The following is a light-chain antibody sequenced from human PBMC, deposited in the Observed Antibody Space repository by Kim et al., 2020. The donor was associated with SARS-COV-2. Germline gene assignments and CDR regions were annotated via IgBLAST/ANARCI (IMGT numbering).Light chain of an antibody. V-gene: IGKV3-20*01. Sequence: SPGERVTLSCTASQSISSSYFALYQQKAGQSPRLLSPGASSRATGISDRFSGGGSGTHFTLTISRLEPEDFAVYYCQQYGSSPGTFGQGTKVDIK. CDR1: QSISSSY. J-gene: IGKJ1*01. CDR3: QQYGSSPGT. CDR2: GAS.